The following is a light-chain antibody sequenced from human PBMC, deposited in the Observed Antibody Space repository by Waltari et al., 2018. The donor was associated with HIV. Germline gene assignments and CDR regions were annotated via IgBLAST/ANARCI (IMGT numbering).Light chain of an antibody. V-gene: IGLV7-46*01. J-gene: IGLJ2*01. CDR2: DSY. CDR1: TGPVTTDHY. CDR3: SLFYNTARV. Sequence: QAVVTQEPSLTVSPGGTVTLPCASSTGPVTTDHYPYWFQQMPGQAPTTLIFDSYSRHSWTPARFSGSLLGGKAALTLSGAQPEDEADYYCSLFYNTARVFGGGTRLTVL.